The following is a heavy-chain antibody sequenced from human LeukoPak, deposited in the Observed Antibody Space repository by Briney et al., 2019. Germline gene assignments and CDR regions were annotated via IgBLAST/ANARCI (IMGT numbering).Heavy chain of an antibody. Sequence: GGSLRLSWAASGFTFSMYEMNWVRQAPGKGLEWVSYISSSGSTIYYADPVKGRFTISRDNAKNSLYLQMNSLRAENTAVYYCARVRVYDSSGYYYYFDYWGQGTLVTVSA. CDR2: ISSSGSTI. V-gene: IGHV3-48*03. J-gene: IGHJ4*02. CDR1: GFTFSMYE. D-gene: IGHD3-22*01. CDR3: ARVRVYDSSGYYYYFDY.